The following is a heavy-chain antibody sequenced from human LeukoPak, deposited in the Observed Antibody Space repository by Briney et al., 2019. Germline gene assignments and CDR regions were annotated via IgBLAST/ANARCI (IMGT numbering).Heavy chain of an antibody. J-gene: IGHJ5*02. CDR2: INTNTGNP. CDR1: GYTFTSYA. V-gene: IGHV7-4-1*02. Sequence: ASVKVSCKASGYTFTSYAMNWVRQVPGQGLEWMGWINTNTGNPTYAQGFTGRFVFSLDTSVSTAYLQISSIKAEDTAVYYCARENDYGDYDWFDPWGQGTLVTVSS. D-gene: IGHD4-17*01. CDR3: ARENDYGDYDWFDP.